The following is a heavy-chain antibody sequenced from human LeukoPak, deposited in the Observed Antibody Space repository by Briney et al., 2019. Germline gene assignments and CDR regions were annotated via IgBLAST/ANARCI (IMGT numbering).Heavy chain of an antibody. CDR3: ARERGIAVAGRLNY. CDR2: INPNSGGT. Sequence: ASVKVSCKASGYTFTSYYMHWVRQAPGQGLEGMGWINPNSGGTNYAQKFQGRVTMTRDTSISTAYMELSRLRSDDTAVYYCARERGIAVAGRLNYWGQGTLVTVSS. V-gene: IGHV1-2*02. D-gene: IGHD6-19*01. J-gene: IGHJ4*02. CDR1: GYTFTSYY.